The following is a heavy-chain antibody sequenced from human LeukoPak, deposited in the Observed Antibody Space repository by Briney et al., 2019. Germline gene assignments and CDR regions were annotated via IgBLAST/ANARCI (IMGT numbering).Heavy chain of an antibody. V-gene: IGHV3-23*01. J-gene: IGHJ4*02. CDR1: GFTFSSYA. D-gene: IGHD3-10*01. Sequence: GGSLRLSCAASGFTFSSYAMSWVHQAPGKGLEWVSAISGSGVSTYYADSVKGRFTISRDNSKNTLYLQMNSLRAEDTAVYYCAKDTSRSYGSGSPVFDYWGQGTLVTVSS. CDR2: ISGSGVST. CDR3: AKDTSRSYGSGSPVFDY.